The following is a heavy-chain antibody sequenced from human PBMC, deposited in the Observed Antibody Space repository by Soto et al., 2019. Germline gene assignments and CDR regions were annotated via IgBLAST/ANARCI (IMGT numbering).Heavy chain of an antibody. CDR1: GGAFGRYS. CDR2: VIPVFNTS. Sequence: QVQLEQSGPEVKRPGTSVKVSCKASGGAFGRYSVSWVRQAPGQWLERIGGVIPVFNTSNYSLKFQGRVAISADESTSTVFMELRSLRSEDTALYYCARGDEMTAVTIFEYWGQGTLVTVSS. V-gene: IGHV1-69*01. J-gene: IGHJ4*02. D-gene: IGHD4-17*01. CDR3: ARGDEMTAVTIFEY.